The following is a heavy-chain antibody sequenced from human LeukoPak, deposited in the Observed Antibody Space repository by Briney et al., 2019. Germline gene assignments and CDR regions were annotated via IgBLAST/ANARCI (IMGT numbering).Heavy chain of an antibody. D-gene: IGHD6-13*01. CDR1: GFTFSSYS. CDR2: ISSSSSYI. CDR3: ARSIAAAHYYFDY. Sequence: GGSLRLSCAASGFTFSSYSMNWVRQAPGKGLEWVSSISSSSSYIYYADSVKGRFTISRDNAKNSLYLQMNSLRAEDTAVYYCARSIAAAHYYFDYWGQGTLVTVSS. J-gene: IGHJ4*02. V-gene: IGHV3-21*01.